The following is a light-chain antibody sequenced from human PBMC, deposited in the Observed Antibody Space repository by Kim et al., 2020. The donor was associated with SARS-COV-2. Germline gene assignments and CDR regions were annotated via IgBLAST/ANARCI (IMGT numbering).Light chain of an antibody. J-gene: IGLJ2*01. CDR3: AAWDDRLSGRV. V-gene: IGLV1-47*02. Sequence: ELTQPPSASGTPGQRVTISCSGSSPNIGSNYVYWYQQLPGTAPKLLTYSNNQRPSGVPDRFSGSKSGTSASLAISGLRSEDEADYFCAAWDDRLSGRVFGGGTQLTLL. CDR1: SPNIGSNY. CDR2: SNN.